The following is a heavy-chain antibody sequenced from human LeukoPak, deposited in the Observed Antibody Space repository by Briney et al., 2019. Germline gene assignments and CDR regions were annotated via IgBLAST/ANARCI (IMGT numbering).Heavy chain of an antibody. CDR2: ISGSGGST. CDR3: ARDEDGDYTPDY. CDR1: GFTFSSYA. Sequence: GGSLRLSCAASGFTFSSYAMSWVRQAPGKGLEWVSAISGSGGSTYYADSVKGRFTISRDNSKNTLYLQMNSLRADDTAVYYCARDEDGDYTPDYWGQGTLVTVSS. J-gene: IGHJ4*02. D-gene: IGHD4-17*01. V-gene: IGHV3-23*01.